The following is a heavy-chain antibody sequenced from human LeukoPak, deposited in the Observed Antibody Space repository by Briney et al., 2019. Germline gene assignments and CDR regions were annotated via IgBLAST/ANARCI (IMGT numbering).Heavy chain of an antibody. CDR2: ISSSSSYI. D-gene: IGHD6-19*01. CDR1: GFTFSSYS. CDR3: AKDYGDSSGWASSGEIDY. Sequence: GGSLRLSCAASGFTFSSYSMNWVRQAPGKGLEWVSSISSSSSYIYYADSVKGRFTISRDNAKNTLYLQMNSLRAEDTAVYYCAKDYGDSSGWASSGEIDYWGQGTLVTVSS. J-gene: IGHJ4*02. V-gene: IGHV3-21*04.